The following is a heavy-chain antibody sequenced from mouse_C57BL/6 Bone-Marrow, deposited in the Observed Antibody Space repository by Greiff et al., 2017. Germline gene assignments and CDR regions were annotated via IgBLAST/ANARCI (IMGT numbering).Heavy chain of an antibody. CDR1: GFTFSDYG. CDR2: ISSGSSTI. D-gene: IGHD3-1*01. V-gene: IGHV5-17*01. CDR3: ARPGWAWFAY. J-gene: IGHJ3*01. Sequence: EVQRVESGGGLVKPGGSLKLSCAASGFTFSDYGMHWVRQAPEQGLEWVAYISSGSSTIYYADTVKGRFTISRDNAKNTLFLQMTSLRSEDTAMYYCARPGWAWFAYWGQGTLVTVSA.